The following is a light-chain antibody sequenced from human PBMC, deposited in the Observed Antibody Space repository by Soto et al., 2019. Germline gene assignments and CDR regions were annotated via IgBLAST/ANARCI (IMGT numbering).Light chain of an antibody. CDR3: QQYNSYPWT. J-gene: IGKJ1*01. Sequence: DIQMTQSPSTLSASVGDRVTITCRASESISSWLAWYQQKPGKAPKLLIYDVSSLESGVPSRFSGSGSGTEFTLTISSLQPDDFATYYRQQYNSYPWTVGQGTKVDNK. V-gene: IGKV1-5*01. CDR1: ESISSW. CDR2: DVS.